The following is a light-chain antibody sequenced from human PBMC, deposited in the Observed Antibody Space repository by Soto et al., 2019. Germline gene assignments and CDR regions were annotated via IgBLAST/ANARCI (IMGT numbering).Light chain of an antibody. Sequence: DIQMTQSPSSLSASVGDRVTITCQASQDINNYLNWYQQKPGKAPKLLIYDASNLETGVPSRFSGSGSGADFTFTISSLQAEDIATYYCQQYDNFPLTFGGGTKVEIK. CDR1: QDINNY. V-gene: IGKV1-33*01. J-gene: IGKJ4*01. CDR2: DAS. CDR3: QQYDNFPLT.